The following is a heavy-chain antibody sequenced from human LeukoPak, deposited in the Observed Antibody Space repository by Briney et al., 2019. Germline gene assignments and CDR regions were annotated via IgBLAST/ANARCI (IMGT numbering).Heavy chain of an antibody. D-gene: IGHD5-18*01. J-gene: IGHJ4*02. CDR3: ARGHSYGHYYFDY. CDR1: GGSISSGGYY. CDR2: IYYSGST. Sequence: SETLSLTCIVSGGSISSGGYYWSWIRQHPGKGLEWIGYIYYSGSTYYNPSLKSRVTISVDTSKNQFSLKLSSVTAADTAVYYCARGHSYGHYYFDYWGQGTLVTVSS. V-gene: IGHV4-31*03.